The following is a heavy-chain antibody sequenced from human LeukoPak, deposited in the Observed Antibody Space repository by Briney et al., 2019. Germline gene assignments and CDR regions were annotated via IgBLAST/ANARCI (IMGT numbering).Heavy chain of an antibody. CDR1: GFAVSGNH. D-gene: IGHD1-26*01. Sequence: GGPRRLSGAASGFAVSGNHWNGVGKAPGKGLEWVSIIYSAGTTYHYADSVKGRFTISRDTSKNTVYLQMSSLRDEDTAIYYCARDSTYYYFDYWGQGTLVTVSS. J-gene: IGHJ4*02. CDR2: IYSAGTT. CDR3: ARDSTYYYFDY. V-gene: IGHV3-53*01.